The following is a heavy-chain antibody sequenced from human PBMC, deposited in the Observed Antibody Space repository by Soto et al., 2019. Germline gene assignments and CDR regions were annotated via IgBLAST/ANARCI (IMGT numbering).Heavy chain of an antibody. V-gene: IGHV4-59*08. CDR2: IHSSGIT. J-gene: IGHJ4*02. D-gene: IGHD1-26*01. CDR3: ARHTYGRADFDS. CDR1: GGSINDYY. Sequence: PSETLCLTCIVAGGSINDYYWSWIRQVPGKGLEWIGEIHSSGITKYNPSLKSRVTISVDSSKNQFSLKLTSVSATDTALYYCARHTYGRADFDSWGQGALVTVSS.